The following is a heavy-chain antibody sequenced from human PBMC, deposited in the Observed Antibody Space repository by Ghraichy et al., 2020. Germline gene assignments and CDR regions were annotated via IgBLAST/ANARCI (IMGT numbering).Heavy chain of an antibody. CDR1: GFTFDDYN. D-gene: IGHD2-2*01. V-gene: IGHV3-43*01. CDR3: AKEGSSTRPFDY. CDR2: ISWDGGTT. J-gene: IGHJ4*02. Sequence: GGSLRLSCAASGFTFDDYNMHWVRQGPGKGLEWVSLISWDGGTTDYADSVKGRFTISRDNSKNSLYLQMNSLKTEDTALYYCAKEGSSTRPFDYWGQGTLVTVSS.